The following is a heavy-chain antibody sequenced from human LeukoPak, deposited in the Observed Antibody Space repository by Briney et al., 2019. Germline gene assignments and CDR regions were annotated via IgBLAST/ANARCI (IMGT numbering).Heavy chain of an antibody. CDR2: IYYSGST. Sequence: SETLSLTCTVSGGSISSGGYYWSWIRQHPGKGLEWIGYIYYSGSTYYNPSLKSRVTISVDTSKNQFSLELSSVTAADTAVYYCARGVDTAIISYFDYWGQGTLVTVSS. V-gene: IGHV4-31*03. D-gene: IGHD5-18*01. J-gene: IGHJ4*02. CDR1: GGSISSGGYY. CDR3: ARGVDTAIISYFDY.